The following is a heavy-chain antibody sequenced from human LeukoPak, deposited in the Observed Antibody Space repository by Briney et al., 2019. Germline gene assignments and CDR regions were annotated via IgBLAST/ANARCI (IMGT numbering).Heavy chain of an antibody. V-gene: IGHV1-2*02. Sequence: ASVKVSCKASGYTFTGYYMHWVRQAPGQGLEWMGWINPNSGGTNYAQKFQGRVTMTRDTSISTAYMELSRLRSDDTVVYYCARVGFISSTFDYWGQGTLVTVSS. J-gene: IGHJ4*02. D-gene: IGHD2-2*01. CDR3: ARVGFISSTFDY. CDR2: INPNSGGT. CDR1: GYTFTGYY.